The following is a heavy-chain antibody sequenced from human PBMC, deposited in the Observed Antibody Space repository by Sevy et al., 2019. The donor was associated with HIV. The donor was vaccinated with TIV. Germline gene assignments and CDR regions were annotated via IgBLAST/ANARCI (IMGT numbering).Heavy chain of an antibody. D-gene: IGHD6-6*01. CDR1: GFTFSSYD. CDR2: IGTAGDT. Sequence: GGSLRLSCAASGFTFSSYDMHWVRQATGKGLKWVSAIGTAGDTYYPGSVKGRFTISRENAKNSLYLQMNSLRAGDTAVYYCAREALSSSSSDDAFDIWGQRTMVTVS. CDR3: AREALSSSSSDDAFDI. V-gene: IGHV3-13*01. J-gene: IGHJ3*02.